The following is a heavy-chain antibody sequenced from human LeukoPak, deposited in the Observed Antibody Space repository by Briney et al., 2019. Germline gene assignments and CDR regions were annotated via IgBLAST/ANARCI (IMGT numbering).Heavy chain of an antibody. V-gene: IGHV3-11*01. CDR3: ASEKDNSFLDY. CDR2: ISSSGSTI. Sequence: GGSLTLSCAASGFSFRDYYLSWIRQAPGKGLEWVSYISSSGSTIHYADSVNGRFTMSRDNAKNSFYLQMNSLRAEDTAVYYCASEKDNSFLDYWGQGTLVTVSS. CDR1: GFSFRDYY. J-gene: IGHJ4*02. D-gene: IGHD4-11*01.